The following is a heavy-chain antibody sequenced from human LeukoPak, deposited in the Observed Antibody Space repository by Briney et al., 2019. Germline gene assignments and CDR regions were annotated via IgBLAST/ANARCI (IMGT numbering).Heavy chain of an antibody. V-gene: IGHV1-2*06. J-gene: IGHJ5*02. D-gene: IGHD3-10*01. CDR1: GYTFIGHY. CDR2: INPNSGGT. Sequence: GASVKVSCKASGYTFIGHYIHWVRQAPGQGLEWMGRINPNSGGTKYAQKFQGGVTMTRDTSISTAYMELSSLRSDDTAVYYCTRVAGLCSAGSCGNWFDPWGQGNLVTVSS. CDR3: TRVAGLCSAGSCGNWFDP.